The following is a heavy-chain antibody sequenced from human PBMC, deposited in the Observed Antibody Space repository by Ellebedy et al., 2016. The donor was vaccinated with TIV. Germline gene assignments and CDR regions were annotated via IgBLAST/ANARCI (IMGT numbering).Heavy chain of an antibody. D-gene: IGHD3-10*01. CDR3: AYTITMVRGVITYHYYGMDV. Sequence: SGPTLVKPTQTLTLTCTFSGFSLSTSGVGMGWIRQPPGKALEWLALIYWDDDKRYSPSLKSRLTITKDTSKNQVVLTMTNMDPVDTATYYCAYTITMVRGVITYHYYGMDVWGQGTTVTVSS. J-gene: IGHJ6*02. CDR2: IYWDDDK. V-gene: IGHV2-5*02. CDR1: GFSLSTSGVG.